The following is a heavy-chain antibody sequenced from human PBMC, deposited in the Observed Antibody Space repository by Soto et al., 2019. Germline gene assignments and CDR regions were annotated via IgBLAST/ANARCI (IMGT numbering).Heavy chain of an antibody. J-gene: IGHJ4*02. Sequence: QVQLQESGPGLVKPSQTLSLACTVSDGSVSRGGYYWIWIRQSPGKNLQCMGNIYYTGPTSYPPSVKSRLTIYLETSKRQFSLRLASVSDADMAVYSCAREGSYHYFDYGGQGALVTVSS. D-gene: IGHD1-26*01. CDR1: DGSVSRGGYY. V-gene: IGHV4-31*03. CDR2: IYYTGPT. CDR3: AREGSYHYFDY.